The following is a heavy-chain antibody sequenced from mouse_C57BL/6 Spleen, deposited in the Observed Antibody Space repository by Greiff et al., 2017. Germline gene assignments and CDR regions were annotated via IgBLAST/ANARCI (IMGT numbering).Heavy chain of an antibody. CDR1: GYTFTSYW. V-gene: IGHV1-74*01. CDR2: IHPSDSDT. Sequence: QVQLKQPGAELVKPGASVKVSCKASGYTFTSYWMHWVKQRPGQGLEWIGRIHPSDSDTNYNQKFKGKATLTVDKSSSTAYMQLSSLTSEDSAVYYCAIDGYYPYDAMDYWGQGTSVTVSS. CDR3: AIDGYYPYDAMDY. J-gene: IGHJ4*01. D-gene: IGHD2-3*01.